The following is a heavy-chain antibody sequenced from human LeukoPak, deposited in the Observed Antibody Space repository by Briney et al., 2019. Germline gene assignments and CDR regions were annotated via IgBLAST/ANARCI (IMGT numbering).Heavy chain of an antibody. J-gene: IGHJ6*02. CDR1: GDSISRSSYF. V-gene: IGHV4-61*01. D-gene: IGHD6-13*01. Sequence: SETLSLTCTVSGDSISRSSYFWGWLRQPPGKGLEWIGYIYHSGSTNYNPSLKSRVTISVDTSKNQFSLKVSSVTAADTAVYYCARDPSYSSSSYYYYYGMDVWGQGTTVTVSS. CDR2: IYHSGST. CDR3: ARDPSYSSSSYYYYYGMDV.